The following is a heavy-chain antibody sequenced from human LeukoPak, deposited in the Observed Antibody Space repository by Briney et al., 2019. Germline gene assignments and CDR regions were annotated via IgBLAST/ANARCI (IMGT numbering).Heavy chain of an antibody. J-gene: IGHJ6*02. CDR1: GFTFSSYW. Sequence: PGGSLRLSCAASGFTFSSYWMSWVRQAPGKGLEWVANIKQDGSEKYYVDSVKGRFTISRDNAKNSLYLQMNSLRAEGTAVYYCARGHPYYDFWSGYLKYYYYYYGMDVWGQGTTVTVSS. D-gene: IGHD3-3*01. CDR3: ARGHPYYDFWSGYLKYYYYYYGMDV. V-gene: IGHV3-7*03. CDR2: IKQDGSEK.